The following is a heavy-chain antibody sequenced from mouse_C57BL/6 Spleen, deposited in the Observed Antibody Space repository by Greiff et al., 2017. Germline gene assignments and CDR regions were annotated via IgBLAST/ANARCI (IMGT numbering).Heavy chain of an antibody. CDR3: ARSEGYYGSSYRYFDV. J-gene: IGHJ1*03. D-gene: IGHD1-1*01. V-gene: IGHV1-64*01. Sequence: QVQLQQPGAELVKPGASVKLSFKASGYTFTSYWMHWVKQRPGQGLEWIGMIHPNSGSTNYNEKFKSKATLTVDKSSSTAYMQLSSLTSEASAVYYCARSEGYYGSSYRYFDVWGTGTTVTVSS. CDR2: IHPNSGST. CDR1: GYTFTSYW.